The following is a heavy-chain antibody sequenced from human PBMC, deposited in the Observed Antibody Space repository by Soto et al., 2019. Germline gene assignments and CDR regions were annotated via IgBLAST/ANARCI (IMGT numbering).Heavy chain of an antibody. V-gene: IGHV1-18*01. CDR1: GYTFTSYG. CDR3: ARDGPYSSSSDLHYMDV. CDR2: ISAYNGNT. D-gene: IGHD6-6*01. J-gene: IGHJ6*03. Sequence: ASVKVSCKASGYTFTSYGISWVRQAPGQGLEWMGWISAYNGNTNYAQKLQGRVTMTTDTSTSTAYMELRSLRSDDTAVYYCARDGPYSSSSDLHYMDVWGKGTTVTVSS.